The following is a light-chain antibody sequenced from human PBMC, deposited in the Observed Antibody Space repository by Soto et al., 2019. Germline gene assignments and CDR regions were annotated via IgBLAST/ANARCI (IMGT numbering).Light chain of an antibody. CDR2: DAS. CDR1: QSVSSS. V-gene: IGKV3-11*01. CDR3: QQRSYLFT. Sequence: EILFTQCPATLSLSPGERATLSCRVSQSVSSSLAWYQQKPGQAPRLLIYDASNRATGIPARLSGGGSGTDFTLTINSLEPEDFAVYYCQQRSYLFTFGGGTKVDI. J-gene: IGKJ4*01.